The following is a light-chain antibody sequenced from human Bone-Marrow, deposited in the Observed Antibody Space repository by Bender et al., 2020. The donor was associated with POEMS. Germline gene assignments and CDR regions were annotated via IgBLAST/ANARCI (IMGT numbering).Light chain of an antibody. J-gene: IGLJ1*01. CDR3: CSYAGSYTYV. Sequence: QSALTQPASVSGSPGQAITISCTGSSSDVGGYNYVSWYQQHPGKAPKLTIYDVSKRPSGVPDRFSGSKSGNTASLTISGLQAEDEADYYCCSYAGSYTYVIGTGTKVTVL. CDR2: DVS. CDR1: SSDVGGYNY. V-gene: IGLV2-11*01.